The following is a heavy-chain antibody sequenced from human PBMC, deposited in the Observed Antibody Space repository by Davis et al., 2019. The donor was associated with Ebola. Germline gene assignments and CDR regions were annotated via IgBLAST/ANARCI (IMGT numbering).Heavy chain of an antibody. CDR2: IRSKANSYAT. CDR3: TTTTTASDY. J-gene: IGHJ4*02. D-gene: IGHD4-11*01. V-gene: IGHV3-73*01. Sequence: PGGSLRLSCAASGFTFSGSAMHWVRQASGKGLEWVGRIRSKANSYATAYAASVKGGFTISRDDSKNTAYLQMNSLKTEDTAVYYCTTTTTASDYWGQGTLVTVSS. CDR1: GFTFSGSA.